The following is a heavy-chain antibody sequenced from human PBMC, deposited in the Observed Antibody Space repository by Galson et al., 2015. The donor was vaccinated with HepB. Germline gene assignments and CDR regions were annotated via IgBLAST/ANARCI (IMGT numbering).Heavy chain of an antibody. CDR3: ARAGDYNTFDM. CDR1: GYTFAGYY. V-gene: IGHV1-2*02. J-gene: IGHJ3*02. Sequence: SVKVSCKASGYTFAGYYMQWVRQAPGQGLEWMGWINPNSGGTNYAQKFQDRVTMTRDTSISTAYMELSRLRSDDTAVYYCARAGDYNTFDMWGQGTMVTVSS. D-gene: IGHD4-17*01. CDR2: INPNSGGT.